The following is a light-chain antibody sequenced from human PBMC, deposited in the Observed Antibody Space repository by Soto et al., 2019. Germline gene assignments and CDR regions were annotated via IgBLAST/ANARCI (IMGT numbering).Light chain of an antibody. Sequence: DIQMTQSPSSLSASVGDRVTITCRASQGISSFLAWFQQKPGKAPKSLIYDASTLQSGVSSRFSGSGSDTHFTLTISSRQPEDFATYYCQQYHSYPASFGQGTKVDIK. V-gene: IGKV1-16*01. J-gene: IGKJ1*01. CDR2: DAS. CDR3: QQYHSYPAS. CDR1: QGISSF.